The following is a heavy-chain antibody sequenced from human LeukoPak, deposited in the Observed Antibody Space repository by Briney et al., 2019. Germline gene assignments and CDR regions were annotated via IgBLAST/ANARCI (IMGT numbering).Heavy chain of an antibody. J-gene: IGHJ3*01. CDR2: IYYSGSN. Sequence: SETLSLSCTLSLGSISSSSYCCGWIRQPPGKGREWNGSIYYSGSNYYNPSLKSRFTISVDTSKHQFSLKLSSVTAADTAVYYCASLNRPGIPWGQGTMVTVSS. CDR3: ASLNRPGIP. CDR1: LGSISSSSYC. D-gene: IGHD3-10*01. V-gene: IGHV4-39*07.